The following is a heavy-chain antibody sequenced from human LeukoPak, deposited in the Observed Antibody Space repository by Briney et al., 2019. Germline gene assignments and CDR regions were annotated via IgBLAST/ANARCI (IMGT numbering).Heavy chain of an antibody. CDR1: GFTVSSNY. CDR2: IYSGGST. V-gene: IGHV3-53*01. J-gene: IGHJ4*02. D-gene: IGHD3-22*01. CDR3: ASDSSGYYYGGYDY. Sequence: GGSLRLSCAASGFTVSSNYMSWVRQAPGKGLEWVSVIYSGGSTYYADSVKGRFTISRDNSKNTLYLQMNSLRAEDTAVYYCASDSSGYYYGGYDYWGQGALVTVSS.